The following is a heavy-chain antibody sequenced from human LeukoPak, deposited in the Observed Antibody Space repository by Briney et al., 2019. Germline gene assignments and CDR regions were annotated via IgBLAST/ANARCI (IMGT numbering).Heavy chain of an antibody. Sequence: SETLSLTCTVSGGSISSYYWSWIRQPPGKGLEWIGYIYTSGSTNYNPSLKSRVTISVDTSKKQFSLKLSSVTAADTAVYYCARRSRIAARPGSFYFDYWGQGTLATVSS. CDR3: ARRSRIAARPGSFYFDY. CDR1: GGSISSYY. D-gene: IGHD6-6*01. CDR2: IYTSGST. J-gene: IGHJ4*02. V-gene: IGHV4-4*09.